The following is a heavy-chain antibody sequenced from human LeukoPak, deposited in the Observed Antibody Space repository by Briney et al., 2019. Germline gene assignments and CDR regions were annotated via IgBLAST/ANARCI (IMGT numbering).Heavy chain of an antibody. CDR3: ASPRGGPSTVTTYYFDY. V-gene: IGHV3-48*01. Sequence: GGSLRLSCAASGFTFSSYSMNWVRQAPGKGLEWLSYISSSSSTIYYADSVKGRFTISRDNAKNSLYLRMNSLRAEDTAVYYCASPRGGPSTVTTYYFDYWGQGTLVTVSS. J-gene: IGHJ4*02. CDR1: GFTFSSYS. D-gene: IGHD4-17*01. CDR2: ISSSSSTI.